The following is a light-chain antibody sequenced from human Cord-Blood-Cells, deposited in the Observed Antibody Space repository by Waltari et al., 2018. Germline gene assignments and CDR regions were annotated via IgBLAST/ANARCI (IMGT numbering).Light chain of an antibody. CDR2: DVR. CDR3: CSYAGSYV. V-gene: IGLV2-11*01. Sequence: QSALPQPRSVSGSPGQSVTISCTATSSDVGGYNYVSWYQQHPGKAPKLMIYDVRKRPSGVPDNFSGAKSGNTASRTISGLQAEDEADYYCCSYAGSYVFGTGTKVTVL. CDR1: SSDVGGYNY. J-gene: IGLJ1*01.